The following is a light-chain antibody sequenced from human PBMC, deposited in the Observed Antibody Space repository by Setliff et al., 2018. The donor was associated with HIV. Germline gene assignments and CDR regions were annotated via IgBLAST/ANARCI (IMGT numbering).Light chain of an antibody. V-gene: IGLV2-14*01. Sequence: QPALTQPASVSGSPGQSITISCTGTSSDVGGYNYVSWYQQHPGKAPKLLIFEVTNRPSGISNRFSASKSDNTASLTISRLQAEDEADYYCSSFTSSGTYVFGTGTKVTVL. CDR2: EVT. J-gene: IGLJ1*01. CDR1: SSDVGGYNY. CDR3: SSFTSSGTYV.